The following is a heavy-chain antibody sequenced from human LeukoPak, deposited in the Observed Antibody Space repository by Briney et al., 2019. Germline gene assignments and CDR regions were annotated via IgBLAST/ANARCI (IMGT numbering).Heavy chain of an antibody. CDR2: INPSGGST. V-gene: IGHV1-46*01. Sequence: GASVKVSCKASGYTFTDYYMHWVRQAPGQGLEWMGIINPSGGSTNYAQKFQGRVTITADKSTSTAYMELSSLRSEDTAVYYCARGPSIAARPSLNYYYYYMDVWGKGTTVTVSS. CDR1: GYTFTDYY. D-gene: IGHD6-6*01. CDR3: ARGPSIAARPSLNYYYYYMDV. J-gene: IGHJ6*03.